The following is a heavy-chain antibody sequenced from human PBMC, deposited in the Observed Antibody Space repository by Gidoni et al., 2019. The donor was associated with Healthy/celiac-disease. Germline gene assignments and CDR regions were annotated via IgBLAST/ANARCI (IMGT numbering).Heavy chain of an antibody. J-gene: IGHJ6*02. D-gene: IGHD3-10*01. Sequence: EVQLVESGGGLVKPGGSLSLSCAASGFTFSSYSMNWVRQAPGKGLEWVSAISSSSSYIYYADSVKGRFTIARDNAKNSLYLQMNSLRAEDTAVYYCARDLWFGAGGYGMDVWGQGTTVTVSS. CDR2: ISSSSSYI. CDR3: ARDLWFGAGGYGMDV. V-gene: IGHV3-21*01. CDR1: GFTFSSYS.